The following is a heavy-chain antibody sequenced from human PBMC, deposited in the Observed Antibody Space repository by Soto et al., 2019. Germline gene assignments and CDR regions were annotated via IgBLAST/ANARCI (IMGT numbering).Heavy chain of an antibody. Sequence: QVQLQESGPGLVKPSETLSLTCTVSGGSISSYYWSWIRQPPGKGLEWIGYIYYSGSTNYNPSLKSRVTISVDTSKNHFSLKLSSVTAADTAVYYCARDGDSSGHDYWGQGTLVTVSS. CDR2: IYYSGST. CDR3: ARDGDSSGHDY. CDR1: GGSISSYY. V-gene: IGHV4-59*01. D-gene: IGHD6-19*01. J-gene: IGHJ4*02.